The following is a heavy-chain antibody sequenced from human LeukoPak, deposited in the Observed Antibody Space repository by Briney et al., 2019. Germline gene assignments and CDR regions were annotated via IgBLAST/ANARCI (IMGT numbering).Heavy chain of an antibody. J-gene: IGHJ4*02. CDR3: AIEIAAAGICDY. D-gene: IGHD6-13*01. CDR2: IIPIFGTA. Sequence: GTSVKVSCKASGGTFSSYAISWVRQAPGQGLEWMGGIIPIFGTANYAQKFQGRVTITADESTSTAYMELSSLRSEDTAVYYCAIEIAAAGICDYWGQGTLVTVSS. V-gene: IGHV1-69*13. CDR1: GGTFSSYA.